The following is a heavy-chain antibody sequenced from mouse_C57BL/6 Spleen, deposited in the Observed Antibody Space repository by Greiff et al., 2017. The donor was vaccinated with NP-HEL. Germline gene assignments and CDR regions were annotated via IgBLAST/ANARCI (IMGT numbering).Heavy chain of an antibody. V-gene: IGHV1-53*01. Sequence: QVQLQQPGTELVKPGASVKLSCKASGYTFTSYWMHWVKQRPGQGLEWIGNINPSNGGPNYNEKFKSKATLTVDKSSSTAYMQLSSLTSEDSAVYCCARAEDYGFRFFDYWGQGTTLTVSS. CDR2: INPSNGGP. J-gene: IGHJ2*01. D-gene: IGHD1-1*01. CDR1: GYTFTSYW. CDR3: ARAEDYGFRFFDY.